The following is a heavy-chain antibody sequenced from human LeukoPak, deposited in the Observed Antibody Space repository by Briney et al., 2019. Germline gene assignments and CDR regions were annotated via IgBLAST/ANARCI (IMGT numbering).Heavy chain of an antibody. CDR3: AKRLLWFGEYYFDY. V-gene: IGHV3-23*01. CDR1: GFTFSSYA. J-gene: IGHJ4*02. Sequence: PGGSLRLSCAASGFTFSSYAMSWVRQAPGKGLEWVSAISGSGGSTYYADSVKGRFTISRDNSENTLYLQMNSLRAEDTAVYYCAKRLLWFGEYYFDYWGQGTLVTVSS. D-gene: IGHD3-10*01. CDR2: ISGSGGST.